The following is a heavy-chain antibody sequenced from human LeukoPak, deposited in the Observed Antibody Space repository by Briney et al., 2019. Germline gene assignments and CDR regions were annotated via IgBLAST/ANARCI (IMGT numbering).Heavy chain of an antibody. V-gene: IGHV4-34*01. CDR2: VNHSGRT. J-gene: IGHJ4*02. CDR3: ARDNCSGGSCYSAC. D-gene: IGHD2-15*01. CDR1: GRSFSGYY. Sequence: SETLSLTCAVYGRSFSGYYWSWVRQPPGKGLEWMGEVNHSGRTSYNPSLKSRVTISADTSKNQFSLKLSSVTAADTAVYYCARDNCSGGSCYSACWGQGTLVTVSS.